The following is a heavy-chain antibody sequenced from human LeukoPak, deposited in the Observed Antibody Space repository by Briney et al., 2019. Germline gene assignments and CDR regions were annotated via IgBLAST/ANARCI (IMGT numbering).Heavy chain of an antibody. D-gene: IGHD2-15*01. J-gene: IGHJ4*02. Sequence: GGSLRLSCVASGFTFSSYEMNWVRQAPGKGLEWLSYIGSSDSTTHYADSVKGRFTISRDNSKNTLYLQMNSLRAEDTAVYYCAKSGLNRFDYWGQGTLVTVSS. V-gene: IGHV3-48*03. CDR2: IGSSDSTT. CDR3: AKSGLNRFDY. CDR1: GFTFSSYE.